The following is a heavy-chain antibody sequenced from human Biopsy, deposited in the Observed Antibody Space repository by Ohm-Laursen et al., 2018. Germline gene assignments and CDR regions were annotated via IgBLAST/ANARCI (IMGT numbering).Heavy chain of an antibody. CDR1: GESFNGYY. V-gene: IGHV4-34*01. D-gene: IGHD3-22*01. J-gene: IGHJ6*02. Sequence: ETLSLTCVVYGESFNGYYWSWIRQTPGKGLEWIGEINHSGRTNYNPSLKSRVTISVDTSKNQFSLKVRSVTAADTAVYYCVRGVDYYDPYHYYALDVWGQGTTVTVSS. CDR2: INHSGRT. CDR3: VRGVDYYDPYHYYALDV.